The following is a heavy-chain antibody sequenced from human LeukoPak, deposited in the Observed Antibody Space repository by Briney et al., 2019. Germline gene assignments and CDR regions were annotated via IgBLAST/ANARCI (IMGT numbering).Heavy chain of an antibody. CDR3: AKGYYDYVWGSYYFDY. J-gene: IGHJ4*02. V-gene: IGHV3-23*01. CDR1: GFTFSSYA. D-gene: IGHD3-16*01. Sequence: GGSLRLSCAASGFTFSSYAMSWVRQAPGKGLEWVSAISGSGGSTYYADSVKGRFTIPRDNSRDTLYLQMNSLRAEDTAVYYCAKGYYDYVWGSYYFDYWGQGTLVTVSS. CDR2: ISGSGGST.